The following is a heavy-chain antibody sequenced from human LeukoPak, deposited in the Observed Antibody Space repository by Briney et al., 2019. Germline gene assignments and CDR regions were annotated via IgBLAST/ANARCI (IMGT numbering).Heavy chain of an antibody. D-gene: IGHD3-16*02. CDR3: ARGGVIVGFDYFDY. V-gene: IGHV4-34*01. J-gene: IGHJ4*02. CDR1: GVAISRGGYA. CDR2: INHSGST. Sequence: SETLSLTCAVSGVAISRGGYAWNWIRQPPGKGLEWIGEINHSGSTNYNPSLKSRVTISVDTSKNQFSLELSSVTAADTAVYYCARGGVIVGFDYFDYWGQGTLVTVSS.